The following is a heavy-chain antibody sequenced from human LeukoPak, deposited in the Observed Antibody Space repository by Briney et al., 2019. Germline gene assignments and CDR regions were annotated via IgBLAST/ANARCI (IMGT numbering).Heavy chain of an antibody. CDR3: TKRRPTGSVTVDEY. V-gene: IGHV3-23*01. J-gene: IGHJ4*02. CDR1: GFTFSSFT. D-gene: IGHD2-21*02. Sequence: GGSLRLSCTTSGFTFSSFTMSWVRQTPEKGLEWVATVNYNSANKWHADSVKGRFTISRDNSKNTLYLQMHGLRVDDTALYYCTKRRPTGSVTVDEYWGQGALVTVSS. CDR2: VNYNSANK.